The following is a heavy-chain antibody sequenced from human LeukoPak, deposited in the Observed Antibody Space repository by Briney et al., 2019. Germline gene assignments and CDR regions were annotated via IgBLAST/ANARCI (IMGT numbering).Heavy chain of an antibody. V-gene: IGHV3-21*04. J-gene: IGHJ6*02. CDR2: ISSSSSYI. Sequence: GGSLRLSCAASGFTFSSYSMKWVRQAPGKGLEWVSSISSSSSYIYYADSVKGRFTISRDNAKNSLYLQMNSLRAEDTALYYCAKDHGYCSSTSCYSGEPYYYYYGMDVWGQGTTVTVSS. D-gene: IGHD2-2*03. CDR3: AKDHGYCSSTSCYSGEPYYYYYGMDV. CDR1: GFTFSSYS.